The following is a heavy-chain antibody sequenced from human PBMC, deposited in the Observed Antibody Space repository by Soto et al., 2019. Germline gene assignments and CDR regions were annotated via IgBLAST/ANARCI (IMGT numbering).Heavy chain of an antibody. CDR3: ARGTGEGGYDLDYYYGMDV. Sequence: GASVKVSCKASGGTFSSYAISWVRQAPGQGLEWMGGIIPIFGTANYAQKFQGRVTITADESTSTAYMELSSLRSEDTAVYYCARGTGEGGYDLDYYYGMDVWGQGTTVTVSS. J-gene: IGHJ6*02. D-gene: IGHD5-12*01. CDR2: IIPIFGTA. V-gene: IGHV1-69*13. CDR1: GGTFSSYA.